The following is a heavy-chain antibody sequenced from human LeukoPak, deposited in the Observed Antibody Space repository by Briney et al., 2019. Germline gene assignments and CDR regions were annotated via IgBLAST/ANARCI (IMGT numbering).Heavy chain of an antibody. CDR3: ARHVTTVTTPVGY. Sequence: GESLKISCKGSGYSFTSYWIGWVRQMPGRGLEWMGIIYPGDSDTRYSPSFQGQVTISADKSISTAYLQWSSLKASDTAMYYCARHVTTVTTPVGYWGQGTLVTVSS. CDR2: IYPGDSDT. CDR1: GYSFTSYW. J-gene: IGHJ4*02. V-gene: IGHV5-51*01. D-gene: IGHD4-17*01.